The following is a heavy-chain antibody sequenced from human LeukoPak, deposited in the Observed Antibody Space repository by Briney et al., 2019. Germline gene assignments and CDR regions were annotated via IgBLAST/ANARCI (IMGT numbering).Heavy chain of an antibody. J-gene: IGHJ4*02. V-gene: IGHV3-9*01. D-gene: IGHD3-9*01. Sequence: GRSLRLSCAASGFTFDDYAMHWVRQAPGKGLEWVSGISWNSGSIGYADSVKGRFTIFRDNAKNSLYLQRNSLRAEATALYYCXXXXXXXILTGYLDNWGQGTLVTVSS. CDR3: XXXXXXXILTGYLDN. CDR2: ISWNSGSI. CDR1: GFTFDDYA.